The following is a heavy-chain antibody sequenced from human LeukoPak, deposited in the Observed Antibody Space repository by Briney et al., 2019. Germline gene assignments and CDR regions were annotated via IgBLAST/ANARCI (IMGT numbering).Heavy chain of an antibody. D-gene: IGHD5-18*01. CDR2: IIPILGIA. Sequence: SVKVSCKASGGTFSSYTISWVRQAPGQRLEWMGRIIPILGIANYAQKFQGRVTITADKSTSTAYMELSSLGSEDTAVYYCARDSDTAPFDPWGQGTLVTVSS. CDR1: GGTFSSYT. V-gene: IGHV1-69*04. J-gene: IGHJ5*02. CDR3: ARDSDTAPFDP.